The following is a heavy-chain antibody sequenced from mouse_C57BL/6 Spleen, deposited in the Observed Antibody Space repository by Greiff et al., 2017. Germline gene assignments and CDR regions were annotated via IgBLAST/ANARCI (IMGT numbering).Heavy chain of an antibody. V-gene: IGHV3-6*01. J-gene: IGHJ2*01. CDR1: GYSITSGYY. D-gene: IGHD3-2*02. Sequence: EVQLQESGPGLVKPSQSLSLTCSVTGYSITSGYYWNWIRQFPGNKLEWMGYISYDGSNNYNPSLKNRISNTRDTSKNQFVRKLNSVTTEDTATYYCARDRSGYENYFDYWGQGTTRTVSS. CDR3: ARDRSGYENYFDY. CDR2: ISYDGSN.